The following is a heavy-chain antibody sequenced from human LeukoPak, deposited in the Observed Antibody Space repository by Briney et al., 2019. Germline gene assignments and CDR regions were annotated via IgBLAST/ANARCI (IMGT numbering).Heavy chain of an antibody. CDR2: ISWDGITK. Sequence: PGGSLRLSCAVSGFTFKKYAIHWVRQAPGKGLEWVAFISWDGITKYYADSVKGRFTISRDNSQNTLDLQMNSLRAEDTAVYYCARDLSERYSTDYWGQGALVTVSS. CDR3: ARDLSERYSTDY. CDR1: GFTFKKYA. D-gene: IGHD1-26*01. J-gene: IGHJ4*02. V-gene: IGHV3-30-3*01.